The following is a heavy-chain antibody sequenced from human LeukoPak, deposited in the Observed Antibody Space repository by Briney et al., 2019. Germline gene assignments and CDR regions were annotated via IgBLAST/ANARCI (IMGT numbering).Heavy chain of an antibody. CDR1: GYTFTIYD. CDR3: ARKGASDY. J-gene: IGHJ4*02. CDR2: MNANSGKT. V-gene: IGHV1-8*01. Sequence: ASVRVSFKAFGYTFTIYDFNWVRQGRGQGGERMGWMNANSGKTGYTQKLQGRDTITRETATNTAYMELSSLRSEDTAVYYCARKGASDYWGQGTLVTVSA.